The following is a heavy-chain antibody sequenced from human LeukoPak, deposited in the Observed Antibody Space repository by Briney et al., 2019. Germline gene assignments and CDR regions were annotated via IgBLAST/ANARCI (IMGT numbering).Heavy chain of an antibody. CDR1: GGSVSGYY. J-gene: IGHJ4*02. CDR3: ARLGCGGDCYNNYFDY. CDR2: IYYSGST. D-gene: IGHD2-21*02. Sequence: PSETLSLTCTVSGGSVSGYYWSWIRQPPGRGLEWIGYIYYSGSTNYNPSLKSRVTISVDTSKNQFSLKVSSVTAADTAVYYCARLGCGGDCYNNYFDYWSQGTLVTVSS. V-gene: IGHV4-59*08.